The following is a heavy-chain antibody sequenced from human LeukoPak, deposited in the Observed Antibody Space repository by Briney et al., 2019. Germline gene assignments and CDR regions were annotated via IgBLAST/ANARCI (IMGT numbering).Heavy chain of an antibody. CDR2: ISSSSSYI. CDR1: GFTFSSYS. D-gene: IGHD5-18*01. J-gene: IGHJ4*02. V-gene: IGHV3-21*01. Sequence: PGGSLRLSCAASGFTFSSYSMNWVRQAPGKGLEWVSSISSSSSYIYYADSVKGRFTISRDSAKNSLYLQMNSLRAEDTAVYYCTTDPAYSYGYIYWGQGTLVTVSS. CDR3: TTDPAYSYGYIY.